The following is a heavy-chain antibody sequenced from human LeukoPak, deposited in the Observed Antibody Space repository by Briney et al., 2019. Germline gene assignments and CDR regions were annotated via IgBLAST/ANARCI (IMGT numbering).Heavy chain of an antibody. CDR1: GGSISSYY. D-gene: IGHD2-15*01. J-gene: IGHJ5*02. CDR2: IYYSGST. Sequence: PSETLSLTCTVSGGSISSYYWSWMRQPPGKGLEWIGYIYYSGSTNYNPSLKSRVTISVDTSKNQFSLKLSSVTAADTAVYYCARVVVGYCSGGSCYWFDPWGQGTLVTVSS. V-gene: IGHV4-59*01. CDR3: ARVVVGYCSGGSCYWFDP.